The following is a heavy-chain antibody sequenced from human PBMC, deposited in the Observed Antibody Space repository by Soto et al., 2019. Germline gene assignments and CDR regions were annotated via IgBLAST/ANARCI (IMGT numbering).Heavy chain of an antibody. CDR2: IWYDGSNK. Sequence: PVGSLILSCAASGFTFSSYGMHWVRQAPGKGLEWVAVIWYDGSNKYYEDSVKGRFTISRDNSKNTLYLQMNSLRAEDTAVYYCARAANPYYDFWSGYLDTNYGMDVWGQGTTVTVS. D-gene: IGHD3-3*01. CDR3: ARAANPYYDFWSGYLDTNYGMDV. CDR1: GFTFSSYG. J-gene: IGHJ6*02. V-gene: IGHV3-33*01.